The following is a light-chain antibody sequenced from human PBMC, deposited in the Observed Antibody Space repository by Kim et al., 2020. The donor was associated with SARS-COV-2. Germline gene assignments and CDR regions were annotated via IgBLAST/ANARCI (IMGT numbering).Light chain of an antibody. CDR2: YDS. CDR3: QVWDSSSDHV. CDR1: NIGSKS. Sequence: VAPGMSARISCGGNNIGSKSVHWYQPKPGQAPVLVIYYDSDRPSGIPERFSGSNSGNTATLTISRVEAGDESDYYCQVWDSSSDHVFGTGTKVTVL. J-gene: IGLJ1*01. V-gene: IGLV3-21*04.